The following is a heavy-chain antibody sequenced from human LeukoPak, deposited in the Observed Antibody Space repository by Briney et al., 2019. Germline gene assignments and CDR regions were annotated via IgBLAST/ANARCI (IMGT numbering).Heavy chain of an antibody. CDR1: GFTVSSNY. J-gene: IGHJ4*02. D-gene: IGHD6-13*01. CDR2: IYSGGST. CDR3: ARDQSTWFFDY. V-gene: IGHV3-66*01. Sequence: SGGSLRLSCAASGFTVSSNYMSWVRQAPGKGLEWVSVIYSGGSTYYADSVKGRFTISRDNSKNTLYLQMNSLRAEDTAVYYCARDQSTWFFDYWGQGTLVTVSS.